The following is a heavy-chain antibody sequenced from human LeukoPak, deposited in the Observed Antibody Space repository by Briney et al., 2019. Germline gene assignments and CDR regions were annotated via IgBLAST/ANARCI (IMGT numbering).Heavy chain of an antibody. J-gene: IGHJ4*02. CDR3: AQWGDFDVLTGYYVPDF. CDR1: GLTFSNYA. V-gene: IGHV3-23*01. Sequence: GASLRLSCAASGLTFSNYAMSWVRQAPGKGLEWVSAITGSDGNTYYADPVKGRFTISRDNSKNTLYLQMNSLRAEDTAVYYCAQWGDFDVLTGYYVPDFWGQGTLVTVSS. CDR2: ITGSDGNT. D-gene: IGHD3-9*01.